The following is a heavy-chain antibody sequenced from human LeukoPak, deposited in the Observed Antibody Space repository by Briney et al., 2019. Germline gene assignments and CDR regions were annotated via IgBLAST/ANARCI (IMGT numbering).Heavy chain of an antibody. Sequence: PGGSLRLSCAASGFTFSSYEMNWVRQAPGKGLEWVSYISSSGNTIYYADSVKGRFTISRDNAKNSLYLQMNSLRAEDTAVYYCAKVSCTGGTCSSFDYWGQGTLATVSS. CDR2: ISSSGNTI. V-gene: IGHV3-48*03. CDR1: GFTFSSYE. D-gene: IGHD2-8*02. J-gene: IGHJ4*02. CDR3: AKVSCTGGTCSSFDY.